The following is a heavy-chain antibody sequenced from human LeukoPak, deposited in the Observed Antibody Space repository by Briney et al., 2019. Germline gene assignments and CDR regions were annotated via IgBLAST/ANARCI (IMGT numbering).Heavy chain of an antibody. J-gene: IGHJ3*02. D-gene: IGHD6-19*01. CDR2: IKSKIDDGAT. V-gene: IGHV3-15*07. CDR1: DFTFSNAW. Sequence: GGSLRLSCVASDFTFSNAWMNWVSQAPGKGLEWVGRIKSKIDDGATDFAAPVQGRFTVSRDDSKNTLYLQMNSLKTEDTAVYYCTTGGSVIVAGTRAFDIWGQGTMVTVSS. CDR3: TTGGSVIVAGTRAFDI.